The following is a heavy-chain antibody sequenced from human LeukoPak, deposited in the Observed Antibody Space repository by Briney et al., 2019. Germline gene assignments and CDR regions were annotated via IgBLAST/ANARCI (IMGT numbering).Heavy chain of an antibody. J-gene: IGHJ4*02. D-gene: IGHD3-10*01. CDR1: GITLSNYG. V-gene: IGHV3-23*01. CDR3: AKRGVVIRVFLVGFHTEAYYFAS. CDR2: LSGSGGGT. Sequence: HPGGSLRLSCAVSGITLSNYGMSWVRQAPGKGLEWGAGLSGSGGGTNYADSVQGRFTISRDNPKNTLYLQMNSLRAEDTAVYFCAKRGVVIRVFLVGFHTEAYYFASWGQGALVTVSS.